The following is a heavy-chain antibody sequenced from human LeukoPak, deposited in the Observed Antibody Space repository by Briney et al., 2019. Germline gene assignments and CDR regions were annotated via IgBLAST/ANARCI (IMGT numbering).Heavy chain of an antibody. CDR2: IWYDGSNK. Sequence: PGGSLRLSCAAAGFTFSSYGMHWVRQTPGKGLEWVAVIWYDGSNKYYADFVKGRFTISRDNSKNTLYLQMSSLRAEDTAVYYCARDGGGFDYWGQGTLVTVSS. J-gene: IGHJ4*02. CDR1: GFTFSSYG. D-gene: IGHD2-15*01. V-gene: IGHV3-33*01. CDR3: ARDGGGFDY.